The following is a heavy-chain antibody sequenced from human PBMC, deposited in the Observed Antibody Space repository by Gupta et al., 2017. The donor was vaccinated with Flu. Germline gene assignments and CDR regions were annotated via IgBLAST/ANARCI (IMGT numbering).Heavy chain of an antibody. J-gene: IGHJ6*03. V-gene: IGHV4-31*02. Sequence: SISSGGYYWSWIRQHPGKGLEWIGYIHYSGSTYSNPSLRSRVTISLDTSENQFSLKLSSVTAADTATYYCARGSREGFHSYYYMDVWGKGTAVIVSS. CDR2: IHYSGST. CDR3: ARGSREGFHSYYYMDV. CDR1: SISSGGYY.